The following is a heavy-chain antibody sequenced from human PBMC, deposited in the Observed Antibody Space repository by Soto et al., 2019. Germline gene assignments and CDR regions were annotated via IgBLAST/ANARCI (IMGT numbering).Heavy chain of an antibody. D-gene: IGHD3-16*01. Sequence: ASVKVSCKTSGYPFINFYVHWVRQAPGQGLEWLGNINPRADSTVYAPKFEDRVSMTRDTSTSTVYMELSSLTSDDTAMYYCAREFPSTYWFDPWGHRTLVTVSS. CDR2: INPRADST. CDR1: GYPFINFY. J-gene: IGHJ5*02. CDR3: AREFPSTYWFDP. V-gene: IGHV1-46*01.